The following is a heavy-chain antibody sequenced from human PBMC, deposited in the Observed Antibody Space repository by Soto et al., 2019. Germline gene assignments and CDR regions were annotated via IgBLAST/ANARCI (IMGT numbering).Heavy chain of an antibody. CDR1: GFSFSNYA. Sequence: GGSLRLSCAASGFSFSNYAMNWVRQAPGKGLEWVSVISGSGGSASYADSVQGRFTISRDNSNNTPYLQMNSLRAEDTAIYSCAREGSGWYSRGYFDFWGRGTMVTVSS. J-gene: IGHJ3*01. D-gene: IGHD6-19*01. V-gene: IGHV3-23*01. CDR2: ISGSGGSA. CDR3: AREGSGWYSRGYFDF.